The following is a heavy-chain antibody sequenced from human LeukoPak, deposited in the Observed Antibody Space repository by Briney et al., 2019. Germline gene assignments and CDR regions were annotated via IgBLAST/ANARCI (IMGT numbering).Heavy chain of an antibody. CDR2: INPNSGGT. D-gene: IGHD3-10*01. V-gene: IGHV1-2*02. CDR1: GYTFTGYY. J-gene: IGHJ3*02. CDR3: ARVITMVRGVIRSAFDI. Sequence: ASVKVSCKASGYTFTGYYMHWVRQAPGQGLEWMGWINPNSGGTNYAQKFQGRVTMTRDTSISTAYMELSRLRSDDTAVYYCARVITMVRGVIRSAFDIWGQGTMVTVSS.